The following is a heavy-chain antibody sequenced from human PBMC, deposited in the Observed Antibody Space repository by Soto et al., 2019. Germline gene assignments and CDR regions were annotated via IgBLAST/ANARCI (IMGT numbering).Heavy chain of an antibody. Sequence: QVQLQQWGAGLLKPSETLSLTCAVYGGSFSGYYWSWIRQPPGKGLEWMGEINHRGSTNYNPSLKRRVTISVDTSKNQFSLKLSSVTAADTAVYYCARGGDQGYNVWGKGTTVTVSS. CDR3: ARGGDQGYNV. CDR1: GGSFSGYY. CDR2: INHRGST. V-gene: IGHV4-34*01. J-gene: IGHJ6*04. D-gene: IGHD6-13*01.